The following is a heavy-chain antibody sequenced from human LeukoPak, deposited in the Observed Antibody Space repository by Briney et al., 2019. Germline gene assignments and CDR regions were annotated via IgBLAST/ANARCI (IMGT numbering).Heavy chain of an antibody. CDR1: GFIFSSFA. CDR2: ISANDNRV. Sequence: GGSLRLSCAASGFIFSSFAMTWVRQAPGKGLEWVSSISANDNRVYFADSVKGRFTISRDNSKNTVCLQMNSLRAEDTAVYSCAKDGLYCAYGVCYLNYWGQGTLVTVSS. D-gene: IGHD2-8*01. J-gene: IGHJ4*02. V-gene: IGHV3-23*01. CDR3: AKDGLYCAYGVCYLNY.